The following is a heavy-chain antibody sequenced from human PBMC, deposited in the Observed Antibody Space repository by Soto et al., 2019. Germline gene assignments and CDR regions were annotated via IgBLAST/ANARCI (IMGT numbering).Heavy chain of an antibody. V-gene: IGHV3-23*01. CDR3: AKDRSTMIVVVTQGYFDY. Sequence: WGSLRLSCAASGFTFSSYAISWVRQAPGKGLEWVSVISGSGDSTYYADSVKGRFTISRDNSKNTLYLQMNSLRAEDTAVYYCAKDRSTMIVVVTQGYFDYWGQGTLVTVSS. J-gene: IGHJ4*02. D-gene: IGHD3-22*01. CDR2: ISGSGDST. CDR1: GFTFSSYA.